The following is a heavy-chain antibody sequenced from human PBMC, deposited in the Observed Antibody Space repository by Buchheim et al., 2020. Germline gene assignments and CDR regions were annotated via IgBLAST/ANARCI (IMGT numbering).Heavy chain of an antibody. Sequence: QVQLQESGPGLVKPSETLSLTCTVSGGSISSYYWSWIRQPPGKGLEWIGYIYYSGSTNYNPSLKSRVTISVDTSKNQFSLTLSSVTAADTAVYYCARDGGRNCSGGSCYSFFDWFDPWGQGTL. CDR1: GGSISSYY. V-gene: IGHV4-59*01. CDR2: IYYSGST. CDR3: ARDGGRNCSGGSCYSFFDWFDP. D-gene: IGHD2-15*01. J-gene: IGHJ5*02.